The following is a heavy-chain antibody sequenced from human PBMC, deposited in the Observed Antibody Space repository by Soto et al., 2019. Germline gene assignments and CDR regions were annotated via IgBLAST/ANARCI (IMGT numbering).Heavy chain of an antibody. V-gene: IGHV3-30*18. CDR2: ISYDGSNK. D-gene: IGHD3-10*01. CDR3: ANTDGSGSYYNPTPLSDY. CDR1: GFTFSNYG. Sequence: QVQLVESGGGVVQPGRSLRLSCAASGFTFSNYGMHWVRQAPGKGLEWVAVISYDGSNKYYADSVKGRFTISRDNSKNTLYLQMNSLRAEDAAVYYCANTDGSGSYYNPTPLSDYWGQGTLVTVSS. J-gene: IGHJ4*02.